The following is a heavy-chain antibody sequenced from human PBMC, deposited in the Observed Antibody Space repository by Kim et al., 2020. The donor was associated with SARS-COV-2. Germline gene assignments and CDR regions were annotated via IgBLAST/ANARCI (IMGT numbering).Heavy chain of an antibody. Sequence: SETLSLTCTVSGGSISSGDYYWSWIRQPPGKGLEWIGYIYYSGSTYYNPSLKSRVTISVETSKNQFSLKLSSVTAADTAVYYCARVVHITIFGVVNHFDYWGQGTLVTVSS. J-gene: IGHJ4*02. CDR1: GGSISSGDYY. CDR2: IYYSGST. D-gene: IGHD3-3*01. V-gene: IGHV4-30-4*01. CDR3: ARVVHITIFGVVNHFDY.